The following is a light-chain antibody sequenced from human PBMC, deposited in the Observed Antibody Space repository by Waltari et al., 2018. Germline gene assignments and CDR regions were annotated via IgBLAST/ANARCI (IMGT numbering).Light chain of an antibody. CDR2: AAS. Sequence: DIQMTQTPSSLSASVDGRVTITCRASQSIRGYLNWYQQKPGKAPKLLIYAASSLQSGVPYRFSGSGSGTEFTLTITSLQPEDFATYYCQESYSTPVTFGPGTKVAIK. CDR1: QSIRGY. CDR3: QESYSTPVT. V-gene: IGKV1-39*01. J-gene: IGKJ3*01.